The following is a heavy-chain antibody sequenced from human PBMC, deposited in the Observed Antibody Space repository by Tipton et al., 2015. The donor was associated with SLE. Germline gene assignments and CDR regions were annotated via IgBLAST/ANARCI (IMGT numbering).Heavy chain of an antibody. CDR2: IYTSGST. CDR1: GDSISGQY. D-gene: IGHD7-27*01. V-gene: IGHV4-4*07. CDR3: ARDIEAPGDFLYFDY. J-gene: IGHJ4*02. Sequence: TLSLTCTVSGDSISGQYWSWIRQPAGKGLEWIGRIYTSGSTNYNPSLKSRVTISVDTSKNQFSLKLTSVIAADTAVYYCARDIEAPGDFLYFDYWGQGILVTVSS.